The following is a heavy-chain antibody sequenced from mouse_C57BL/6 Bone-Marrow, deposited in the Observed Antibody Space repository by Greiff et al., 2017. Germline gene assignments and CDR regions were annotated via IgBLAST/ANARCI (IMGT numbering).Heavy chain of an antibody. J-gene: IGHJ2*01. CDR2: IDPENGDT. CDR3: TSFITTAELNFDY. V-gene: IGHV14-4*01. D-gene: IGHD1-1*01. CDR1: GFNIKDDY. Sequence: DVQLQESGAELVRPGASVKLSCTASGFNIKDDYMHWVKQRPEQGLEWIGWIDPENGDTEYASKFQGKATITADTSSNTAYLQLSSLTSEDTAVYYCTSFITTAELNFDYWGQGTTLTVSS.